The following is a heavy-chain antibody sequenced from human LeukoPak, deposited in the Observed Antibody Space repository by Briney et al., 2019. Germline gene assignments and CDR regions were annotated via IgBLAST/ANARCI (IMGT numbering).Heavy chain of an antibody. CDR2: IWYDGSKK. CDR1: GFTFINYG. Sequence: GGSLRLSCAASGFTFINYGMHWVRQAPGKGLEWVAVIWYDGSKKYYADSVKGRFTISRDNSKNTLYLQMNSLRAEDTAVYYCARDLGPSSSMVQGSPIGGYSNWGQGTLVTVSS. D-gene: IGHD3-10*01. CDR3: ARDLGPSSSMVQGSPIGGYSN. J-gene: IGHJ4*02. V-gene: IGHV3-33*01.